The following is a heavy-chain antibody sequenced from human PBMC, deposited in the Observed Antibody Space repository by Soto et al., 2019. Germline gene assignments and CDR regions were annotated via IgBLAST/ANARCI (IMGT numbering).Heavy chain of an antibody. CDR3: ASSPCRGYVYDH. V-gene: IGHV3-74*01. D-gene: IGHD3-22*01. CDR2: IKSDGSST. Sequence: EVHLVESGGGLVQPGGSLRLSCAASGFTFSSYWMHWVRQVPGKGLVWVSRIKSDGSSTNYADSVEGRFTISRDNAKNALYLQMNILRAEDTAVYFCASSPCRGYVYDHWCQGTLVTVSS. J-gene: IGHJ5*02. CDR1: GFTFSSYW.